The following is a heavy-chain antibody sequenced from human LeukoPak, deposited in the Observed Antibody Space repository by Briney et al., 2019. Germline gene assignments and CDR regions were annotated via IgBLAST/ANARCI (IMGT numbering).Heavy chain of an antibody. CDR1: GFTFSSYG. Sequence: SGGSLRLSCAASGFTFSSYGMHWVRQAPGKGLEWVAVISYDGSNIYYADSVKGRFTISRDNSKNTLYLQMNSLRAEDTAVYYCAKDMLLWFGELFFLDYYYYGMDVWGQGTTVTVSS. CDR3: AKDMLLWFGELFFLDYYYYGMDV. V-gene: IGHV3-30*18. D-gene: IGHD3-10*01. J-gene: IGHJ6*02. CDR2: ISYDGSNI.